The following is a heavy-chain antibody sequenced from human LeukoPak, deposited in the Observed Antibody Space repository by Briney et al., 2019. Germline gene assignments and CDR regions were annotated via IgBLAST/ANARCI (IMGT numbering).Heavy chain of an antibody. CDR2: INPSGGST. CDR3: ARDLYSSSSVDYYYMDV. D-gene: IGHD6-6*01. CDR1: GYTFTSYY. Sequence: ASLKVSCKASGYTFTSYYMHCVRQAPGQGLHSMGIINPSGGSTSSAQKFQCRVTMTRDMSTSKVYMELSSLRSEDTAAYYCARDLYSSSSVDYYYMDVWGKGTTVTVSS. J-gene: IGHJ6*03. V-gene: IGHV1-46*01.